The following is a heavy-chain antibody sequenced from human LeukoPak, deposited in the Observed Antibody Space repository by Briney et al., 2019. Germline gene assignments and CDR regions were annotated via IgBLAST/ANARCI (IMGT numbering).Heavy chain of an antibody. CDR1: GGSISSGDYY. V-gene: IGHV4-30-4*08. Sequence: TSETLPLTCTVSGGSISSGDYYWSWIRQPPGKGLEWIGYIYYSGSTYYNPSLKSRVTISVDTSKNQFSLKLSSVTAADTAVYYCARVDSGSYLFDYWGQGTLVTVSS. CDR3: ARVDSGSYLFDY. D-gene: IGHD1-26*01. J-gene: IGHJ4*02. CDR2: IYYSGST.